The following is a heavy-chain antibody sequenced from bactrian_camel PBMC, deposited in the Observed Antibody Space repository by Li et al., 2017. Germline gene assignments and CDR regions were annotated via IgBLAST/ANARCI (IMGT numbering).Heavy chain of an antibody. CDR1: GFTVSAYA. V-gene: IGHV3S9*01. Sequence: HVQLVESGGGLVQPGGSLRISCEASGFTVSAYAISWVRQVPGKGLEWISSLFSGSADYTDPVKGRFTISRDDAENTLYLQMNSLKSEDTALYYFAARPREAWSYTYWGQGTQVTVS. CDR3: AARPREAWSYTY. D-gene: IGHD6*01. CDR2: LFSGSA. J-gene: IGHJ4*01.